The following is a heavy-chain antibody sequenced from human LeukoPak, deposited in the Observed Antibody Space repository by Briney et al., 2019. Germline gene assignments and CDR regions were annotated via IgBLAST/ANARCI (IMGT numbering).Heavy chain of an antibody. CDR2: INHSGST. CDR1: GGSFSGYY. CDR3: ASRLWFGELLR. D-gene: IGHD3-10*01. Sequence: SETLSLTCAVYGGSFSGYYWSWIRQPPGKGLEWNGEINHSGSTNYNPSLKSRVTISVDTSKNQFSLKLSSVTAADTAVYYCASRLWFGELLRWGQGTLVTVSS. V-gene: IGHV4-34*01. J-gene: IGHJ4*02.